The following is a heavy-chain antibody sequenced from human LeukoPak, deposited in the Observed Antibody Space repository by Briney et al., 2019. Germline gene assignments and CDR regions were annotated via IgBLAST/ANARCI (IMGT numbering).Heavy chain of an antibody. Sequence: PSETLSLTCTVSGASISSYYWSWIRQHPGKGLEWIGYIYYSGSTYYNPSLKSRVTISIDTSKNQFSLKLSSVTAADTAVFYCARGPHYSDSSWCFDLWGRGTLVTVSS. CDR2: IYYSGST. V-gene: IGHV4-59*06. D-gene: IGHD3-22*01. CDR3: ARGPHYSDSSWCFDL. J-gene: IGHJ2*01. CDR1: GASISSYY.